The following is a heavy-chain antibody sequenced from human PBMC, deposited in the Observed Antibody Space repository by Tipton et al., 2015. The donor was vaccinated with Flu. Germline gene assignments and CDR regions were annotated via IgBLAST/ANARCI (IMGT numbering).Heavy chain of an antibody. CDR3: ARSSSAYDYVWGGTYCFDF. Sequence: TLSLTCTVFGGSIGSSTYYWGWSRQPPGKGLEWIGSLYDSGITYYNPSLKSRVTISLDTPKNQFSLKLISGTAADPAVYYCARSSSAYDYVWGGTYCFDFWGQGTLVTVSS. J-gene: IGHJ4*02. CDR2: LYDSGIT. CDR1: GGSIGSSTYY. D-gene: IGHD3-16*01. V-gene: IGHV4-39*07.